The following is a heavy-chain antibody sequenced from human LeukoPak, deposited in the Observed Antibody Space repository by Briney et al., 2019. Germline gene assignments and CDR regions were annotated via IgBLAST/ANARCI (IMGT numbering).Heavy chain of an antibody. CDR1: GFTFSSYW. J-gene: IGHJ6*02. D-gene: IGHD2-2*01. V-gene: IGHV3-7*01. CDR2: IKPDGSEK. CDR3: ARSSTSLNKFGMDV. Sequence: PGGSLRLSCEASGFTFSSYWVTWVRQAPGKGLEWVANIKPDGSEKYNVDSVKGRFTISRDNAKNSLYLQMNSLSAEDTAVYYCARSSTSLNKFGMDVWGQGTTVTVSS.